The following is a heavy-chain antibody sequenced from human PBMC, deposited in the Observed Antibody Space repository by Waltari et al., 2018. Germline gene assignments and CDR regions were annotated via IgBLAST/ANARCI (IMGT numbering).Heavy chain of an antibody. V-gene: IGHV1-3*01. D-gene: IGHD3-10*01. CDR3: ARDDYGSGSYFDY. J-gene: IGHJ4*02. CDR1: GYTFTSDA. Sequence: QVQLVQSGAEVKKPGASVKGSCKASGYTFTSDAMHWVRQAPGERLEWMGWINAVKGNTKYSQKFQGRVTITRDTSASTAYMELSSLRSEDTAVYYCARDDYGSGSYFDYWGQGTLVTVSS. CDR2: INAVKGNT.